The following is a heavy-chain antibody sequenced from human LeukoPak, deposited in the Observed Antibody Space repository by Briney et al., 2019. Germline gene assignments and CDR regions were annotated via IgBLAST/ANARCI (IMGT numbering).Heavy chain of an antibody. Sequence: GASVQVSCKASGYIFTSYGISWVRQAPGQGLEWMGWNRTHNGETSYAQRLQDRVTMTTDTSTNTAYMVLSSLRSDDTAVYYCAREIAVAAPHYYGMDVWGQGTTVTVSS. CDR2: NRTHNGET. J-gene: IGHJ6*02. CDR3: AREIAVAAPHYYGMDV. CDR1: GYIFTSYG. D-gene: IGHD6-19*01. V-gene: IGHV1-18*01.